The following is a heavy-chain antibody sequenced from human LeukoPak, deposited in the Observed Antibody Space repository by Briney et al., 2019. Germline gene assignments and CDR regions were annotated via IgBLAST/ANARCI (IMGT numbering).Heavy chain of an antibody. Sequence: GGSLRLSCAASGFTFSDYYMSWIRQAPGKELEWVSYISSSSSYTNYADSVKGRFTISRDNAKNSLYLQMNSLRAEDTAVYYCARDIAGVSSSTSLYYFDYWGQGTLVTVSS. J-gene: IGHJ4*02. CDR1: GFTFSDYY. D-gene: IGHD2-2*01. V-gene: IGHV3-11*06. CDR2: ISSSSSYT. CDR3: ARDIAGVSSSTSLYYFDY.